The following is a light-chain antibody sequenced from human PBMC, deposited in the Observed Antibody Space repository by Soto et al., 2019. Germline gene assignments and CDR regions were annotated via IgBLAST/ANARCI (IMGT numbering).Light chain of an antibody. J-gene: IGKJ4*01. Sequence: EIVLTQSPGTLSLSPGERATLSCRASQSVSSSYLAWYQQKPGQAPRLLIYGESSRATGIPDRFSGSGSGTDFTLTISRLEPEDCAVYYCHQYDNSPLTFGGGTKVEIK. CDR1: QSVSSSY. CDR2: GES. V-gene: IGKV3-20*01. CDR3: HQYDNSPLT.